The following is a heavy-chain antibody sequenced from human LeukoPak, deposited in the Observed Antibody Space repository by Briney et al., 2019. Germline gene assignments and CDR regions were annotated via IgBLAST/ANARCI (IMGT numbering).Heavy chain of an antibody. V-gene: IGHV3-15*01. Sequence: GGSLRLSCAASGFTFSNAWMSWVRKAPGKGLEWVGRIKSKTDGGTTDYSAPVKGRFTISRDNSKNTLYLQMSSLKTEDTAVYYCTTLSWRSDCYSREGDVFDIWGQGTMVTVSS. CDR2: IKSKTDGGTT. CDR3: TTLSWRSDCYSREGDVFDI. J-gene: IGHJ3*02. CDR1: GFTFSNAW. D-gene: IGHD2-21*02.